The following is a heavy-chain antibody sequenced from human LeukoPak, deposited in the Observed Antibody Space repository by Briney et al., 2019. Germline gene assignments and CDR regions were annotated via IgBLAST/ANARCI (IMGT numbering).Heavy chain of an antibody. D-gene: IGHD6-13*01. CDR3: ARGDFEAAAGIYMDV. Sequence: SETLSLTCAVYGGSFSGYYWSWIRQPPGKGLEWIGEINHSGSTNYNPSLKSRVTISVDTSKNQFSLKLSSVTAADTAVYYCARGDFEAAAGIYMDVWGKGTTVTVSS. CDR2: INHSGST. J-gene: IGHJ6*03. CDR1: GGSFSGYY. V-gene: IGHV4-34*01.